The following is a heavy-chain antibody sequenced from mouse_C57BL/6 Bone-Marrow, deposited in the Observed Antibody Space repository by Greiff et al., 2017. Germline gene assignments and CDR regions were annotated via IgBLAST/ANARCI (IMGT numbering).Heavy chain of an antibody. V-gene: IGHV1-64*01. J-gene: IGHJ3*01. D-gene: IGHD2-1*01. CDR3: ARTGIYYGNLAWFAY. CDR1: GYTFTSYW. Sequence: VQLQQPGAELVKPGASVKLSCKASGYTFTSYWMHWVKQRPGQGLEWIGMIHPNSGSTNYNEKFKSKATLTVDKSSSTAYMQLISLTSEDSAVYYCARTGIYYGNLAWFAYWGQGTLVTVSA. CDR2: IHPNSGST.